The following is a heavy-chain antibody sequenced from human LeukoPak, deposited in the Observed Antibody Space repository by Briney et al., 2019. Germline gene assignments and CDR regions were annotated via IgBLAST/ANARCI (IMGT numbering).Heavy chain of an antibody. Sequence: SETLSLTCAVYGGSFSDYYWTWIRQPPGKGLEWIGEINHSGSTNYNPFLKSRVTISVDTSKKQFFLRLSSVTAADTAVYYCAKGHRYSSGWYWSHWFDPWGQGTLVTVSS. D-gene: IGHD6-19*01. CDR3: AKGHRYSSGWYWSHWFDP. V-gene: IGHV4-34*01. CDR2: INHSGST. J-gene: IGHJ5*02. CDR1: GGSFSDYY.